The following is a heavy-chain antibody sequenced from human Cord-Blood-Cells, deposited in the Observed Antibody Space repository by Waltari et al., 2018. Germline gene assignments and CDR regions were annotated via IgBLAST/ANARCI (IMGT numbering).Heavy chain of an antibody. D-gene: IGHD7-27*01. V-gene: IGHV4-34*01. J-gene: IGHJ3*02. CDR1: GGSFSGYY. Sequence: QVQLQQWGAGLLKPSETLSLTCAVYGGSFSGYYWSWIRQPPGKGLEWIGEINHSGRTNYTPTLKSRVTISVDTSKNQFSLKLSSGTAADTAVYYCARGTPANWGLLRAFDIWGQGTMVTVSS. CDR2: INHSGRT. CDR3: ARGTPANWGLLRAFDI.